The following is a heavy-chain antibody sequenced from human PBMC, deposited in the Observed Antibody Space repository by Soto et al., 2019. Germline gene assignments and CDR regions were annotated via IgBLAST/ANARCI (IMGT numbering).Heavy chain of an antibody. D-gene: IGHD2-15*01. V-gene: IGHV4-4*02. CDR3: ARDGCRGGSCYSFGMAV. Sequence: QVQLQESGPGLVKPSGTLSLTCAVSGGSISSSNWWSWVRQPPGKGLEWIGEIYHSGSTNYNPSLKSRVTISVDKSKNQFSLYLSSVTAGDTAVYYCARDGCRGGSCYSFGMAVWGHGTTVTVSS. CDR2: IYHSGST. CDR1: GGSISSSNW. J-gene: IGHJ6*02.